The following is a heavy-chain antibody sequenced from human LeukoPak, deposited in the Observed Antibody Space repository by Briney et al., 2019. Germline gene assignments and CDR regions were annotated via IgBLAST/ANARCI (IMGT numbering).Heavy chain of an antibody. V-gene: IGHV3-23*01. CDR2: ISRSGDST. J-gene: IGHJ4*02. CDR1: GFTFSSYG. D-gene: IGHD3-22*01. CDR3: AKVATKGTYYDGSGYSLDY. Sequence: GGSLRLSCAASGFTFSSYGTSWVRQGPGKGREWVAPISRSGDSTYYADSVTGRFTISRDNSKNTLYLQMNSLRAEDTAVFYCAKVATKGTYYDGSGYSLDYWGQGTLVTVSS.